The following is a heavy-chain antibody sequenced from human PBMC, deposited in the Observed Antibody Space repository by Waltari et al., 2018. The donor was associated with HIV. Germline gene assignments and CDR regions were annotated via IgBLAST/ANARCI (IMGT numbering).Heavy chain of an antibody. Sequence: QVPLVQSGAEVKRPGASVKVSCKTSGYTFASDHVHWVRQATGQGLEWMGWMNPNSGNTGYAQRFQGRVTMTRNTSISTAYMELSSLRSGDTAVYYCARARSGWYAPHMDVWGQGTPVTVSS. CDR1: GYTFASDH. CDR3: ARARSGWYAPHMDV. CDR2: MNPNSGNT. D-gene: IGHD6-19*01. J-gene: IGHJ6*02. V-gene: IGHV1-8*01.